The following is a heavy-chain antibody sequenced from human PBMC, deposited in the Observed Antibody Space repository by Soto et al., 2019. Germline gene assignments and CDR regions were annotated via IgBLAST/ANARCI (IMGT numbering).Heavy chain of an antibody. V-gene: IGHV3-9*01. D-gene: IGHD6-13*01. CDR3: AASRTGGIAAADYYYDYYMDV. CDR2: ISWHSGSI. CDR1: GFTFDDYA. J-gene: IGHJ6*03. Sequence: EVQLVESGGGLVQPGRSLRLSCAASGFTFDDYAMHWVRQAPGKGLEWVSGISWHSGSIGYADSVKGRFTISRDNAKNSLYLQMDGLRAEDAALYYCAASRTGGIAAADYYYDYYMDVWGKGTTVTVSS.